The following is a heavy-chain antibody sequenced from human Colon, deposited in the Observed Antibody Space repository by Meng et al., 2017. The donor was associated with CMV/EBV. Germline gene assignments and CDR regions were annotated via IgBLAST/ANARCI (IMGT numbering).Heavy chain of an antibody. J-gene: IGHJ6*02. CDR1: GFTFSSHW. Sequence: GGSLRLSCAASGFTFSSHWMHWVRQAPGKGLVSVSRINTDGSYVTYADSVKGRFTISRDNAKNTLYLQMNSLRAEDTAVYYCARGRYYGMDVWGQGTTVTVSS. V-gene: IGHV3-74*03. CDR2: INTDGSYV. CDR3: ARGRYYGMDV.